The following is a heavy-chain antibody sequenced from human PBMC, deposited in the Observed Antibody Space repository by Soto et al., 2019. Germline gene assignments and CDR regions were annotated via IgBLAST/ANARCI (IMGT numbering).Heavy chain of an antibody. CDR1: GDSVSSNTAA. D-gene: IGHD5-12*01. J-gene: IGHJ6*02. CDR3: ARTRGYEYYYYYYGMDV. CDR2: TYYRSKWYN. Sequence: SQTLSLTCAISGDSVSSNTAACNWIRQSPSRGLEWLGRTYYRSKWYNDYAVSVRSRITINPDTSSNQFSLRLNSGTPEDTAVYYCARTRGYEYYYYYYGMDVWGQGTTVTVSS. V-gene: IGHV6-1*01.